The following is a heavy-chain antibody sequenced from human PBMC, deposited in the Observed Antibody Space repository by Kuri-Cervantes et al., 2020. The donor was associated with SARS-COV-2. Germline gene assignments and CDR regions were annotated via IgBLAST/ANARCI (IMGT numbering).Heavy chain of an antibody. V-gene: IGHV3-21*01. D-gene: IGHD3-9*01. CDR2: ISSSSSYI. CDR1: GFTFSSYS. Sequence: GGSLRLFCAASGFTFSSYSMNWVRQAPGKGLEWVSSISSSSSYIYYADSVKGRFTIYRDNAKNSLYLQMNSLRAEDTAVYYCARGLRYFDWLLIRPVSYYYYMDVWGKGTTVTVSS. J-gene: IGHJ6*03. CDR3: ARGLRYFDWLLIRPVSYYYYMDV.